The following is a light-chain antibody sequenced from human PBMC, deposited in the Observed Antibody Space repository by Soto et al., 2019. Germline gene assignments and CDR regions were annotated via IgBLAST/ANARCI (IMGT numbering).Light chain of an antibody. J-gene: IGLJ2*01. V-gene: IGLV1-40*01. Sequence: QLVLTQPPSVSGAPGQRVTISCTGSSSNIGAGYDVHWYQQLPGTAHKLLIYGNSNRPSGVPDRFSGSKSGTSASLAITGLQAEDEADYYCQSYDSSLSGSVFGGGTQLTVL. CDR1: SSNIGAGYD. CDR2: GNS. CDR3: QSYDSSLSGSV.